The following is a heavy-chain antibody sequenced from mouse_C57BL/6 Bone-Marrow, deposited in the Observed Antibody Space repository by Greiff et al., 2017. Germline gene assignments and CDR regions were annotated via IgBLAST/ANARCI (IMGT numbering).Heavy chain of an antibody. D-gene: IGHD2-4*01. CDR1: GFTFSSYA. J-gene: IGHJ3*01. Sequence: EVQVVESEGGLVKPGGSLKLSCAASGFTFSSYAMSWVRQTPEKRLEWVATISDGGSYTYYPDNVKDRFTISRDNAKNNLYLQMSHLKSEDTAMYYCARDYDYLFAYWGQGTLVTVSA. CDR3: ARDYDYLFAY. CDR2: ISDGGSYT. V-gene: IGHV5-4*01.